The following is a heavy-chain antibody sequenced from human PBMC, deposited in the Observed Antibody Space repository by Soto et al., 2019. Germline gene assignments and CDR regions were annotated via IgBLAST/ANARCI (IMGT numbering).Heavy chain of an antibody. J-gene: IGHJ3*02. Sequence: QVQLQESGPGLVKPSQTLSLTCTVSGGSISSGGYYWSWIRQHPGKGLEWIGYIYYSGSTYYNPSLKSRVTISVDTSKNQFSLKLSSVTAADTAVYYCASVLSRPSATYYDFWSGYSGTVDAFDIWGQGTMVTVSS. CDR2: IYYSGST. V-gene: IGHV4-31*03. CDR3: ASVLSRPSATYYDFWSGYSGTVDAFDI. D-gene: IGHD3-3*01. CDR1: GGSISSGGYY.